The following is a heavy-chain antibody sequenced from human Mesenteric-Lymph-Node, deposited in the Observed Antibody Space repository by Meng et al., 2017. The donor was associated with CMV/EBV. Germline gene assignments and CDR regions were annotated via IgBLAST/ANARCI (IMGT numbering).Heavy chain of an antibody. J-gene: IGHJ2*01. CDR3: AKGVAARPNWYFDL. V-gene: IGHV3-23*01. D-gene: IGHD6-6*01. CDR2: IRGSGGST. CDR1: GFTFSNYA. Sequence: FGFTFSNYAMSWVRQAPGKGLEWVSAIRGSGGSTYYADSVRGRFTISRDNSKNTLYLQMNSLRADDTAVYYCAKGVAARPNWYFDLWGRGTLVTVSS.